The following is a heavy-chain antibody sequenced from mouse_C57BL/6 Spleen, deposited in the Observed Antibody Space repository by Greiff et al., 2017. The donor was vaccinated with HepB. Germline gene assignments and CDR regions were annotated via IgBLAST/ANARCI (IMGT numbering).Heavy chain of an antibody. CDR2: INPNNGGT. V-gene: IGHV1-26*01. D-gene: IGHD2-4*01. Sequence: EVQLQQSGPELVKPGASVKISCKASGYTFTDYYMNWVKQSHGKSLEWIGDINPNNGGTSYNQKFKGKATLTVDKSSRTAYMELRSLTSEDSAVYYCARFYYDYDDWYFDVWGTGTTVTVSS. J-gene: IGHJ1*03. CDR3: ARFYYDYDDWYFDV. CDR1: GYTFTDYY.